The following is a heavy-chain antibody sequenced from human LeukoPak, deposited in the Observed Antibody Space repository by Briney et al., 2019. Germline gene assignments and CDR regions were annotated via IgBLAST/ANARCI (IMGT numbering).Heavy chain of an antibody. V-gene: IGHV3-33*08. J-gene: IGHJ4*02. CDR2: IWYDGSNK. CDR1: GFSLTNHG. Sequence: PGGSLRLSCAASGFSLTNHGMHWVRQAPGKGLEWVAVIWYDGSNKYYADSVKGRFTISRDNSKNTLYLQMNSLRAEDTAVYYCARDHLSNTYYYDSSGSLGYWGQGTLVTVSS. D-gene: IGHD3-22*01. CDR3: ARDHLSNTYYYDSSGSLGY.